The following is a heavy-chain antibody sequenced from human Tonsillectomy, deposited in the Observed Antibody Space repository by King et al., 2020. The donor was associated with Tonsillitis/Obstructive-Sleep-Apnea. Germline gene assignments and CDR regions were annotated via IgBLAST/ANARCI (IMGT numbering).Heavy chain of an antibody. CDR1: GFTFSNAW. CDR2: FKIKTDGGTT. D-gene: IGHD3-3*01. J-gene: IGHJ4*02. V-gene: IGHV3-15*01. CDR3: TTDFVEGGVVVDY. Sequence: VQLVESGGGLIKPGGSLRLSCAASGFTFSNAWMSWVRQAPGKGLEWVGRFKIKTDGGTTDYAAPVKGRFTIHREESKDMLYLQMISLKTEDTAVYYCTTDFVEGGVVVDYWGQGTLVTVSS.